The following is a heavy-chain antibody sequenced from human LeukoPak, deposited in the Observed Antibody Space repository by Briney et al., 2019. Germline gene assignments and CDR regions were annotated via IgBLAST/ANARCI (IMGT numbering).Heavy chain of an antibody. CDR3: ARGDILTGYSY. Sequence: PGGSLRLSCAASGFTFSSYWMSWVRQAPGKGLEWIGEINHRGSTKYNPSLKSRVTISVDTSKNQFSLNLRSATAADTAVYYCARGDILTGYSYWGQGTLVTVSS. J-gene: IGHJ4*02. V-gene: IGHV4-34*01. CDR1: GFTFSSYW. CDR2: INHRGST. D-gene: IGHD3-9*01.